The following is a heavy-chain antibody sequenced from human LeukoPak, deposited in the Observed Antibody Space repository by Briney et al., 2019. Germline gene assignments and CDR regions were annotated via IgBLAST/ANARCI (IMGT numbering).Heavy chain of an antibody. CDR1: GGSISSSSYY. Sequence: SETLSLTCTVSGGSISSSSYYWSWIRQPPGKGLEWIGEINHSGSTNYNPSLKSRVTISVDTSKNQFSLKLSSVTAADTAVYYCARGVGWLRFNWFDPWGQGTLVTVSS. CDR3: ARGVGWLRFNWFDP. V-gene: IGHV4-39*07. J-gene: IGHJ5*02. D-gene: IGHD5-12*01. CDR2: INHSGST.